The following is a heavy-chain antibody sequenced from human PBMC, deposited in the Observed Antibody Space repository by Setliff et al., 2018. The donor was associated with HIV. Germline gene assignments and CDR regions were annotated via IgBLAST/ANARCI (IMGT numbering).Heavy chain of an antibody. D-gene: IGHD6-6*01. Sequence: SETLSLTCTVSGGSISSYYWSWIRQPPGKGLEWIGYIYYSGSTNYNPSLKSRVTISVDTSKNQFSLKLNSVTAADAAVYYCTRDSDLDYSSSARWYFDLWGRGTLVTVSS. V-gene: IGHV4-59*01. CDR2: IYYSGST. CDR3: TRDSDLDYSSSARWYFDL. CDR1: GGSISSYY. J-gene: IGHJ2*01.